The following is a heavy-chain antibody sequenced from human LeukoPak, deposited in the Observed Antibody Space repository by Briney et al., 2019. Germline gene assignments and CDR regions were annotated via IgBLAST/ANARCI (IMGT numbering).Heavy chain of an antibody. CDR2: INPNSGGT. D-gene: IGHD6-6*01. J-gene: IGHJ3*02. Sequence: ASVKVSCKASGYTFTGYYMHWVRQSPGQGLEWMGWINPNSGGTNYAQKFQGRVTMTRDTSISTAYMELSRMRSDDTAVYYCARGPYSSSPLPRGDDAFDIWGQGTMVTVSS. V-gene: IGHV1-2*02. CDR1: GYTFTGYY. CDR3: ARGPYSSSPLPRGDDAFDI.